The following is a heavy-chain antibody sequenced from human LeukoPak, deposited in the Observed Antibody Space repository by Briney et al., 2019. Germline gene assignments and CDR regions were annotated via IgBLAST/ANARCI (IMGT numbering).Heavy chain of an antibody. CDR1: GFTFRSYG. V-gene: IGHV3-23*01. CDR2: ISGSGGST. Sequence: QPGGSLRLSCAASGFTFRSYGMSWVRQAPGKGLEWVSAISGSGGSTYYADSVKGRFTISRDNSKNTLYLQMNSLRAEDTAVYYCAKEIDGSGSYYFDYWGQGILVTVSS. CDR3: AKEIDGSGSYYFDY. D-gene: IGHD3-10*01. J-gene: IGHJ4*02.